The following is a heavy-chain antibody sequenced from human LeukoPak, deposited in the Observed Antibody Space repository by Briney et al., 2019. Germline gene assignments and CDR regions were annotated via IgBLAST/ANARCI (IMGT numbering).Heavy chain of an antibody. J-gene: IGHJ4*02. D-gene: IGHD6-13*01. Sequence: SETLSLTCTVSGGSISSYYWGWIRQPPGKGLEWIGYIYYSGSTNCNPSLKSRVTISVDTSKNQFSLKLSSVTAADTAVYYCARVYSSSWYKSPYYFDYWGQGTLVTVSS. V-gene: IGHV4-59*01. CDR3: ARVYSSSWYKSPYYFDY. CDR1: GGSISSYY. CDR2: IYYSGST.